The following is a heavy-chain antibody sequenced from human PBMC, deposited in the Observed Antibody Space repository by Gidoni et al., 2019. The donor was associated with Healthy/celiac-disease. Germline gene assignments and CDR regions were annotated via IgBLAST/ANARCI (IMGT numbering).Heavy chain of an antibody. J-gene: IGHJ6*02. Sequence: QVQLQQWGAGLLKPSETLSLTCAVYVGSFSGYYWSWIRQPPGKGLEWIGEINHSGSTNYNPSLKSRVTISVDTSKNQFSLKLSSVTAADTAVYYCASQRYYQLLSPNYYYYGMDVWGQGTTVTVSS. D-gene: IGHD2-2*01. V-gene: IGHV4-34*01. CDR3: ASQRYYQLLSPNYYYYGMDV. CDR2: INHSGST. CDR1: VGSFSGYY.